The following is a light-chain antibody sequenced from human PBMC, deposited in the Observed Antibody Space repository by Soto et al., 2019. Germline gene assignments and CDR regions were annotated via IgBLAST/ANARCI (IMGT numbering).Light chain of an antibody. V-gene: IGKV3D-20*02. J-gene: IGKJ5*01. Sequence: DIVLTQSPGTLPLSPCERVTLYFRASQSVSSNHLAWYQQKPGQAPRLLIYGGSSRATGIPVRFSGSGSETDLTLTITSLEPEDSAVYYCQQRNMWPITFGQGSRLEI. CDR1: QSVSSNH. CDR2: GGS. CDR3: QQRNMWPIT.